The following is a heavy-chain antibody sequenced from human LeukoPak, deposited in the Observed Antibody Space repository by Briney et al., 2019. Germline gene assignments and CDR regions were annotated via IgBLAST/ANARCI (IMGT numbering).Heavy chain of an antibody. CDR2: TRNKANSYTT. V-gene: IGHV3-72*01. D-gene: IGHD3-22*01. CDR1: GFTFSDHY. CDR3: ARGKEGWVITNYYYYYYMDV. J-gene: IGHJ6*03. Sequence: GGSLRLSCAASGFTFSDHYIDWVRQAPGKGLEWVGRTRNKANSYTTEYAASVKGRFTISRDDSKNSLYLQMNSLKTEDTAVYYCARGKEGWVITNYYYYYYMDVWGKGTTVTVSS.